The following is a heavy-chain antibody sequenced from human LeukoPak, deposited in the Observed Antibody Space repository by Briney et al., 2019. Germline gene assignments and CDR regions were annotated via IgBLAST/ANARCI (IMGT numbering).Heavy chain of an antibody. V-gene: IGHV1-2*02. CDR1: GYTFTSYG. CDR2: INPNSGGT. Sequence: GASVKVSCKASGYTFTSYGISWVRQAPGQGLEWMGWINPNSGGTNYAQKFQGRVTMTRDTSISTAYMELSRLRSDDTAVYYCARDIGDIVVVVAPDYWGQGTLVTVSS. CDR3: ARDIGDIVVVVAPDY. D-gene: IGHD2-15*01. J-gene: IGHJ4*02.